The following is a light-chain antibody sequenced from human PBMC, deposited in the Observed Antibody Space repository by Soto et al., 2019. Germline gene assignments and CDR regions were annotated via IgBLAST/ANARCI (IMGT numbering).Light chain of an antibody. Sequence: QSALTQPASVSGSPGQSITISCTGTSSDVGDYNYVSWYQQHPGKAPKLMIYDANNRPSGVSNRFTGSKSGNTASLTISGLQAEDEADYYCSSYTSSSTPRVVFGGGTQLTVL. CDR1: SSDVGDYNY. V-gene: IGLV2-14*01. CDR2: DAN. CDR3: SSYTSSSTPRVV. J-gene: IGLJ2*01.